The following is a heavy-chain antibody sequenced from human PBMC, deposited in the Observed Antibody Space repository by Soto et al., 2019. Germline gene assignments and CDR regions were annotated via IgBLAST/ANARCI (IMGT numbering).Heavy chain of an antibody. Sequence: GESLKNSCKGSGYSFPTSWLGWVRQLPGKGLEWRGFTYLGDFDTRYSPSFQAQVNISDDKSISTAYLHWSSLKTSDTAMYYCAIPRLTTVVMPDFEISGQGTMVTVAS. D-gene: IGHD4-17*01. CDR1: GYSFPTSW. J-gene: IGHJ3*02. CDR2: TYLGDFDT. V-gene: IGHV5-51*01. CDR3: AIPRLTTVVMPDFEI.